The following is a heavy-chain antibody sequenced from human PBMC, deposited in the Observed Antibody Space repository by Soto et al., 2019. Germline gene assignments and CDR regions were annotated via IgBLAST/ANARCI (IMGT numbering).Heavy chain of an antibody. CDR3: ARDYYDSNGDNWFDP. Sequence: GGSLRLSCAASGFTFSSYGMHWVRQAPGKGLEWVAVIWYDGSNKYYADSVKGRFTISRDNSKNTLYLQMNSLRAEDTAVYYCARDYYDSNGDNWFDPWGQGTLVTVSS. V-gene: IGHV3-33*01. D-gene: IGHD3-22*01. CDR2: IWYDGSNK. J-gene: IGHJ5*02. CDR1: GFTFSSYG.